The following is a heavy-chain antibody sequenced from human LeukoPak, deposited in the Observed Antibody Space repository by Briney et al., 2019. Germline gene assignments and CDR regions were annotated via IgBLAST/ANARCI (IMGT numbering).Heavy chain of an antibody. CDR3: ARDRGGGYDSLDY. J-gene: IGHJ4*02. CDR1: GYTFTNYY. CDR2: INPNSGGT. Sequence: ASVKVSCKASGYTFTNYYMHWVRQAPGQGLEWMGWINPNSGGTNYAQKFQGRVTMTRDTSISTAYMELSRLRSDDTAVYYCARDRGGGYDSLDYWGQGTLVTVSS. D-gene: IGHD5-12*01. V-gene: IGHV1-2*02.